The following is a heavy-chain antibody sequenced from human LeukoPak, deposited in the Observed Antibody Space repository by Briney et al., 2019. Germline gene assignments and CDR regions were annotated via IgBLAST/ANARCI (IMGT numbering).Heavy chain of an antibody. V-gene: IGHV3-23*01. Sequence: GGSLRLTCAASGFTFSSYAMSWVRQAPGKGLEWVSAISGSGGSTYYADSVKGRFTISRDNSKNTLYLQMNSLRAEDTAVYYCAKGHSSGYCQRWGQGTLVTVSS. CDR1: GFTFSSYA. J-gene: IGHJ4*02. D-gene: IGHD3-22*01. CDR2: ISGSGGST. CDR3: AKGHSSGYCQR.